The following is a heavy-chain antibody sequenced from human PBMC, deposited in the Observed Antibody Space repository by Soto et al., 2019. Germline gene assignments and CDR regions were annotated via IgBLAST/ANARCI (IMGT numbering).Heavy chain of an antibody. Sequence: GGSLRLSCAASGFTFSSYAMSWVRQAPGKGLEWVSAISGSGGSTYCADSVKGRFTISRDNSKNTLYLQMNSLRAEDTAVYYCATYRGYFDSMDVWGQGTTVTVSS. J-gene: IGHJ6*02. CDR2: ISGSGGST. CDR3: ATYRGYFDSMDV. CDR1: GFTFSSYA. D-gene: IGHD3-9*01. V-gene: IGHV3-23*01.